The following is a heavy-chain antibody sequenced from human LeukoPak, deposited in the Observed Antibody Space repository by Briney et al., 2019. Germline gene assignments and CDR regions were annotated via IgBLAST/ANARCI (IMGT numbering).Heavy chain of an antibody. CDR3: ARDQVGSGWYHDAFDI. CDR2: IKQDGSEK. D-gene: IGHD6-19*01. Sequence: GGSLRLSCAASGFTFSSYSMSWVRQAPGKGLEWVANIKQDGSEKNYVGSVKGRFTIARDNAKNSLYLQMNSLRAEDTAVYYCARDQVGSGWYHDAFDIWGQGTMVTVSS. CDR1: GFTFSSYS. J-gene: IGHJ3*02. V-gene: IGHV3-7*01.